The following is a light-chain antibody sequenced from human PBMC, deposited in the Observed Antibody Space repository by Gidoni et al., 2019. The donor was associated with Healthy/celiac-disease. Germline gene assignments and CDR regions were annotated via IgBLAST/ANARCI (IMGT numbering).Light chain of an antibody. CDR3: QQSYSTPLT. CDR2: AAS. J-gene: IGKJ4*01. Sequence: DIQMTQSPSSLSASVGYRVTITCRASQSISSYLNWYQQKPGKAPKLLIYAASILQSGVPSSFSGSGSGTDFTLTISSLQPEDFATYYCQQSYSTPLTFGGGTKVEIK. CDR1: QSISSY. V-gene: IGKV1-39*01.